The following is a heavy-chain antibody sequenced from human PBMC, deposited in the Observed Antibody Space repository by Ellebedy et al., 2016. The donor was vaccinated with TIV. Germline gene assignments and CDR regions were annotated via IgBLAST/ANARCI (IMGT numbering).Heavy chain of an antibody. Sequence: SLKISXAASGFIFNDYSMHWVRQAPGKGLEWVSGITWNSGNMDYADSVKGRFTISRENAKNSLYLQMSSLRPEDTAFYYCAMDAGRFLEWDDNYFDYWGQGTLVTVSS. CDR2: ITWNSGNM. J-gene: IGHJ4*02. D-gene: IGHD3-3*01. CDR3: AMDAGRFLEWDDNYFDY. CDR1: GFIFNDYS. V-gene: IGHV3-9*01.